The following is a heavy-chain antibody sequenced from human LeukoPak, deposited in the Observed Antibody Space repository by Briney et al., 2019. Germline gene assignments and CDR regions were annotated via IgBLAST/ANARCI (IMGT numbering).Heavy chain of an antibody. D-gene: IGHD6-13*01. Sequence: SQTLSLTCTVSGGSINSGNYYWSWIRQPAGKGLEWIGRIYTSGSTNTNPSLRGRVMMSLDTSKNQFSLRLSSVTAADTAFYYCAREFLSAAGTRGYFDPWGQGFLVTVSS. V-gene: IGHV4-61*02. CDR3: AREFLSAAGTRGYFDP. CDR1: GGSINSGNYY. J-gene: IGHJ5*02. CDR2: IYTSGST.